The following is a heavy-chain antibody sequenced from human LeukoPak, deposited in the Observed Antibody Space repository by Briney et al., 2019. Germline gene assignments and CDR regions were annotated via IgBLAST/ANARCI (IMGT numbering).Heavy chain of an antibody. V-gene: IGHV3-23*01. CDR3: AKPSYDSSGYYHFFDY. J-gene: IGHJ4*02. CDR2: ISGSGGST. CDR1: GFTFSSYA. D-gene: IGHD3-22*01. Sequence: GGSLRLSCVASGFTFSSYAMSWVRQAPGKGLEWVSAISGSGGSTYYADSVKGRFTISRDNSKNTLYLQMNSLRAEDTAVYYCAKPSYDSSGYYHFFDYWGQGTLVTVSS.